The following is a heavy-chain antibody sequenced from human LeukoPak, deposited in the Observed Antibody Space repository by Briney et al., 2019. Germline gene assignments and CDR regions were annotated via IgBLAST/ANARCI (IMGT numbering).Heavy chain of an antibody. CDR1: GGSISSSSYY. CDR3: AREIWFGELFYWFDP. Sequence: SETLSLTCTVSGGSISSSSYYWGWIRQPPGKGLEWIGYIYYSGSTYYNPSLKSRVTISVDTSKNQFSLKLNSVTAADTAVYYCAREIWFGELFYWFDPWGQGTLVTVSS. D-gene: IGHD3-10*01. CDR2: IYYSGST. V-gene: IGHV4-30-4*08. J-gene: IGHJ5*02.